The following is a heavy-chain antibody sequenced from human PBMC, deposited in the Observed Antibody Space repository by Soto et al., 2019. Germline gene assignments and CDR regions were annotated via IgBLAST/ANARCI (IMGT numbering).Heavy chain of an antibody. D-gene: IGHD6-13*01. CDR3: ARDRGSNSSSWWDYYYYGMEV. J-gene: IGHJ6*02. CDR1: CGSVSSNSYY. CDR2: VYYSGNT. V-gene: IGHV4-39*07. Sequence: SHTLALPCTFSCGSVSSNSYYWDWIRQPPGKGLEWISSVYYSGNTHYNPSRQSRVTISVDTSENQFSLKMRSVTAADTAVYYCARDRGSNSSSWWDYYYYGMEVWGQGTTVTVSS.